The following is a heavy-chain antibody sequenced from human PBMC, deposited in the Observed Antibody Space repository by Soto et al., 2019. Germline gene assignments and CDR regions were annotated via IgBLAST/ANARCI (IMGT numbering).Heavy chain of an antibody. D-gene: IGHD3-22*01. Sequence: QITLKESGPTLVKPTQTLTLTCTFSGFSLSTSGVGVGWIRQPPGKALEWLAVIYWDDDKRYSPSLKSRLTXTXXTSKNQVVLTMTNMDPVDTATYYCAHKQSVVRFDYWGQGTLVTVSS. CDR3: AHKQSVVRFDY. J-gene: IGHJ4*02. CDR1: GFSLSTSGVG. CDR2: IYWDDDK. V-gene: IGHV2-5*02.